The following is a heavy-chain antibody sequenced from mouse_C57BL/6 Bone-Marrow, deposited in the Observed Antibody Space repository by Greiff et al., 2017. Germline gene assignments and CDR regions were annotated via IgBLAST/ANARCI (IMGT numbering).Heavy chain of an antibody. J-gene: IGHJ2*01. CDR3: ARLRYYGSSDAGY. D-gene: IGHD1-1*01. Sequence: VQLQQSGAELARPGASVKLSCKASGYTFTSYGISWVKQRTGQGLEWIGEIYPRSGNTYYNEKFKGKATLTADKSSRTVYMELRSLTSEDSAVYFCARLRYYGSSDAGYWGQGTTLTVSS. CDR1: GYTFTSYG. V-gene: IGHV1-81*01. CDR2: IYPRSGNT.